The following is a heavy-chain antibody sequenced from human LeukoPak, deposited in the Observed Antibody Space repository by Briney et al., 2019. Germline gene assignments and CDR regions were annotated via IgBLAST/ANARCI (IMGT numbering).Heavy chain of an antibody. D-gene: IGHD3-22*01. CDR3: ARSDYYDSHPERVSFQH. Sequence: SVKVSCKASGGTFSSYAISWVRQAPGQGLEWMGRIIPIFGTANYAQKFQGRVTITTDESTSTAYMELSSLRSEDTAVYYCARSDYYDSHPERVSFQHWGQGTLVTVSS. CDR2: IIPIFGTA. J-gene: IGHJ1*01. CDR1: GGTFSSYA. V-gene: IGHV1-69*05.